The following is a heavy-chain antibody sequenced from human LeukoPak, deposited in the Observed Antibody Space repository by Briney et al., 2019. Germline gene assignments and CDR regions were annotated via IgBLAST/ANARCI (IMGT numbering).Heavy chain of an antibody. J-gene: IGHJ4*02. D-gene: IGHD2-21*01. CDR2: INPNSGGT. CDR3: ARDRSAVRIVGAEYYFDY. CDR1: GYTFTDYY. V-gene: IGHV1-2*02. Sequence: ASVKVSCKASGYTFTDYYMHWVRQAPGQGLEWMGWINPNSGGTNYAQKFQGRVTMNRDRSISTAYMELSRLRSDDTAVYYCARDRSAVRIVGAEYYFDYWGQGTLVTVSS.